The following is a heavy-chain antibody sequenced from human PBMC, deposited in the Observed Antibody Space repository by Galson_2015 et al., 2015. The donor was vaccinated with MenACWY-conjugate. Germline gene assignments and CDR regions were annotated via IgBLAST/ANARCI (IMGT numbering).Heavy chain of an antibody. CDR1: GFTFSDFS. CDR2: ISSSSSYT. V-gene: IGHV3-11*06. Sequence: SLRLSCAASGFTFSDFSMSWIRQAPGKGLEWVSYISSSSSYTKYADSVKGRFTISRDNAKNSLYLQMNTLRAEDTAVYYCARDFEQFFDYWGQGTLVTVSS. CDR3: ARDFEQFFDY. J-gene: IGHJ4*02. D-gene: IGHD6-19*01.